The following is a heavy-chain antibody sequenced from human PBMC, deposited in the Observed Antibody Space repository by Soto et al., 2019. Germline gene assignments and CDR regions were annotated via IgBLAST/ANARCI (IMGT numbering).Heavy chain of an antibody. V-gene: IGHV4-59*08. Sequence: SETLSLTCIVSGDSISSYYWTWIRQPPGKGLEWIGYIYYSGSTNYNPSLKSRVTISVDTSKNQFSLKLSSVTAADTAVYYCARRGSYDTSGYYYDYWGQGTLVTVSS. CDR1: GDSISSYY. D-gene: IGHD3-22*01. CDR2: IYYSGST. J-gene: IGHJ4*02. CDR3: ARRGSYDTSGYYYDY.